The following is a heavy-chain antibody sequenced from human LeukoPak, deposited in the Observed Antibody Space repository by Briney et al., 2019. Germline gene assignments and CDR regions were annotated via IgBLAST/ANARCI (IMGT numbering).Heavy chain of an antibody. V-gene: IGHV1-24*01. CDR1: GYTLTELS. CDR2: FDPEDGET. Sequence: ASVKVSCKVSGYTLTELSMHWVRQAPGKGLEWMGGFDPEDGETIYAQKFQGRVTMTEDTSTDTAYMELSSLRSEDTAVYYCATQGAYPRQVPAAIRPLDYWGQGTLVTVSS. J-gene: IGHJ4*02. D-gene: IGHD2-2*02. CDR3: ATQGAYPRQVPAAIRPLDY.